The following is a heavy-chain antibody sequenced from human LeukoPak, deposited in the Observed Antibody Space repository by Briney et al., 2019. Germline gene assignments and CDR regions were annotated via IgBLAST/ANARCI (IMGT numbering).Heavy chain of an antibody. CDR3: AKGPYIHSSSPTYNWFDP. V-gene: IGHV3-23*01. Sequence: GGSLRLSCAASGFTFSSYAMSWVRQAPGKGLEWVSAISGSGGSTYYADSVKGRFTISRDNSKNTLYLQMNSLRAEDTAVYYCAKGPYIHSSSPTYNWFDPWGQGTLVTVSS. D-gene: IGHD6-13*01. CDR1: GFTFSSYA. CDR2: ISGSGGST. J-gene: IGHJ5*02.